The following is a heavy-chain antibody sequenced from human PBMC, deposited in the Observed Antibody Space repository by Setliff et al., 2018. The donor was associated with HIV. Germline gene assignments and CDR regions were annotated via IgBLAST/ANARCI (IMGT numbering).Heavy chain of an antibody. V-gene: IGHV4-34*01. J-gene: IGHJ4*02. Sequence: PSETLSLTCIVSGGSISGSSYYWSWIRQPPGKGLEWIGEINHSGSTNYNPSLKSRVTLSVDTSKNQFFLSLRYVAAADAALYYCARGSYRGTGYFVRYFDYWGQGILVTVSS. CDR3: ARGSYRGTGYFVRYFDY. CDR2: INHSGST. CDR1: GGSISGSSYY. D-gene: IGHD3-9*01.